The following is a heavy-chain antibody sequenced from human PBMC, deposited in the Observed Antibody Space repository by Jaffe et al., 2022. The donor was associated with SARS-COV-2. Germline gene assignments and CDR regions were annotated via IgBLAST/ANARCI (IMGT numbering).Heavy chain of an antibody. V-gene: IGHV3-15*01. CDR1: GFTFSNAW. Sequence: EVQLVESGGGLVKPGGSLRLSCAASGFTFSNAWMSWVRQAAGKGLEWVGHIKSKNDGGTTDYAAPVKGRFTISRDDSRASLYLQMNTLKTEDTAVYYCATDSKYYYDPNNYYRDFWGQGTLVTVSS. CDR2: IKSKNDGGTT. CDR3: ATDSKYYYDPNNYYRDF. J-gene: IGHJ4*02. D-gene: IGHD3-22*01.